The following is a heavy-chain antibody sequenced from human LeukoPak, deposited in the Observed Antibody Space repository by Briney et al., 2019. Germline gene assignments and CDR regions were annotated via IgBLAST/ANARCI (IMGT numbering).Heavy chain of an antibody. CDR3: ARDLVATILYYYYYGMDV. CDR2: ISAYNGNT. V-gene: IGHV1-18*04. CDR1: GYTFTGYY. Sequence: ASVKVSCKASGYTFTGYYMHWVRQAPGQGLEWMGWISAYNGNTNYAQKLQGRVTMTTDTSTSTAYMELRSLRSDDTAVYYCARDLVATILYYYYYGMDVWGQGTTVTVSS. D-gene: IGHD5-12*01. J-gene: IGHJ6*02.